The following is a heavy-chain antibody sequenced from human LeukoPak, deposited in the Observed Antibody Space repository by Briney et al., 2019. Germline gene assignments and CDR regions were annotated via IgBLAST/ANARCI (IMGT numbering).Heavy chain of an antibody. Sequence: GASVKVSCKASGYTFTSYDINWVRQATGQGLEWMGWMNPNSGNTGYAQKFQGRVTMTRHTSISTAYMELSSLRSEDTAVYYCARGRRVEQQLNYWGQGTLVTVSS. V-gene: IGHV1-8*01. CDR1: GYTFTSYD. CDR2: MNPNSGNT. J-gene: IGHJ4*02. CDR3: ARGRRVEQQLNY. D-gene: IGHD6-13*01.